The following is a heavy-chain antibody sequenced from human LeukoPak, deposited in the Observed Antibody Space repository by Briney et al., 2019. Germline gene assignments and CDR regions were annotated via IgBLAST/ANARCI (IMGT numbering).Heavy chain of an antibody. V-gene: IGHV3-7*01. J-gene: IGHJ3*02. CDR1: GFTFSSYS. CDR2: IHQDGSEK. Sequence: GGSLRLSCAASGFTFSSYSMNWVRQAPGKGLESVANIHQDGSEKYYVDSVKGRFTISRDNAKNSLYLQMTSLRAEDTAVYYCARDREPDAFDIWGQGTMVTVSS. CDR3: ARDREPDAFDI.